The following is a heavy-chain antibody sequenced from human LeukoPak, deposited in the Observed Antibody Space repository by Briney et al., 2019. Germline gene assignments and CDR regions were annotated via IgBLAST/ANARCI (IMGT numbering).Heavy chain of an antibody. CDR2: MNPNSGYT. J-gene: IGHJ6*02. Sequence: APVKVSCKASGYTFTNYDINWVRQATGQGLEWMGWMNPNSGYTGYAQKFQGRFTMTRNTSISTAYMELSSLRSEDTAVYYCARGAVIPATMGYYGMDVWGQGTTVSVSS. CDR3: ARGAVIPATMGYYGMDV. V-gene: IGHV1-8*01. CDR1: GYTFTNYD. D-gene: IGHD2-2*01.